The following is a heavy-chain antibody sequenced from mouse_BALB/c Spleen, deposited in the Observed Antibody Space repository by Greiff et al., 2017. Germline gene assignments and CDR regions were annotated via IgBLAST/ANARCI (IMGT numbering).Heavy chain of an antibody. Sequence: EVQGVESGGGLVQPGGSRKLSCAASGFTFSSFGMHWVRQAPEKGLEWVAYISSGSSTIYYADTVKGRFTISRDNPKNTLFLQMTSLRSEDTAMYYCARGKKTYYGNYDAMDYWGQGTSVTVSS. D-gene: IGHD2-10*01. V-gene: IGHV5-17*02. J-gene: IGHJ4*01. CDR1: GFTFSSFG. CDR3: ARGKKTYYGNYDAMDY. CDR2: ISSGSSTI.